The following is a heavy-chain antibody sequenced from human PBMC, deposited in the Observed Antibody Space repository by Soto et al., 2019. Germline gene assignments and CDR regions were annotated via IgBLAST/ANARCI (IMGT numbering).Heavy chain of an antibody. D-gene: IGHD3-16*01. Sequence: QVQLVESGGGVVQPGRSLRLSCAASGSTFSRHGMHWARQAPGKGLEWVAVISYDGSKKYYEDSVKGRFTISRDNSKNTLYLQVNSLRAEDTAVYYCAKDRVESGLGEVDYWGQGTLVTVSS. CDR2: ISYDGSKK. V-gene: IGHV3-30*18. J-gene: IGHJ4*02. CDR1: GSTFSRHG. CDR3: AKDRVESGLGEVDY.